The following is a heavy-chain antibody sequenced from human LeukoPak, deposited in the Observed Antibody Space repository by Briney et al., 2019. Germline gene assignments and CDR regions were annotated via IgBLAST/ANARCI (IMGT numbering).Heavy chain of an antibody. V-gene: IGHV1-69*02. CDR2: IIPNLGIA. D-gene: IGHD5-18*01. J-gene: IGHJ6*02. CDR3: ASAMTAMVTRELSSYYYYGMDV. CDR1: GATFTSYT. Sequence: SVKLSRNASGATFTSYTISWVRQAPGQGHEWMGRIIPNLGIANYAYKFHDRGTITADKPTSTAYMELSTLRSEDPAAYHCASAMTAMVTRELSSYYYYGMDVWGQGTTVTVSS.